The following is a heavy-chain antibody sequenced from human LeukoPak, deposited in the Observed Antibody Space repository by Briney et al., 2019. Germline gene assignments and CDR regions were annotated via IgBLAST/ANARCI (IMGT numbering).Heavy chain of an antibody. CDR3: ARALRYYSDSSGYAFDY. J-gene: IGHJ4*02. D-gene: IGHD3-22*01. V-gene: IGHV1-69*13. Sequence: PWASVKVSCKASGYXFTXXXXXXVXXAPXQXXEXMXXXIPIFRTANYAQKFQGRVTITADESTSTACMELSSLRSEDTAVYYCARALRYYSDSSGYAFDYWGQGTLVTVSS. CDR1: GYXFTXXX. CDR2: XIPIFRTA.